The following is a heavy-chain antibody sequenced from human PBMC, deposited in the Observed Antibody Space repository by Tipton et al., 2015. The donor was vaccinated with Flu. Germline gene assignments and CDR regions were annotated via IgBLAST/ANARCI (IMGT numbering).Heavy chain of an antibody. J-gene: IGHJ4*02. V-gene: IGHV3-23*01. Sequence: GSLRLSCEASGFTFSRYAMSWVRQAPGKGLEWVSAISGGGAITYFADSVKGRFTISRDNSKNTLYLQMNSLRAEDTAVYYCARDKDWGSPYYFDYWGQGTLVTVSS. CDR1: GFTFSRYA. D-gene: IGHD7-27*01. CDR3: ARDKDWGSPYYFDY. CDR2: ISGGGAIT.